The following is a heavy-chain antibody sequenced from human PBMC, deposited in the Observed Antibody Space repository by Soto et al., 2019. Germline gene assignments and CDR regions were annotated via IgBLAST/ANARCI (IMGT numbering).Heavy chain of an antibody. CDR1: GGSVSSSGYY. Sequence: QLQLQESGPGLVKPSETLSLTCTVSGGSVSSSGYYWGWIRQPPGKGLEWIGSIYYSGITYYNPSLKSRVTISVDTSKNQVSLKLSSVTAADTAVYYCARRSWEILEAYFDYWGQGTLVTVSS. CDR2: IYYSGIT. D-gene: IGHD1-26*01. CDR3: ARRSWEILEAYFDY. V-gene: IGHV4-39*01. J-gene: IGHJ4*02.